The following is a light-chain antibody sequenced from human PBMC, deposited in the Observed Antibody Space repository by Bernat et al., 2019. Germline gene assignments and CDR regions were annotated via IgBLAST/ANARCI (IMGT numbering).Light chain of an antibody. CDR3: SSYKSSSTPYV. CDR1: SSDVGGYNY. Sequence: QSALTQPASVSGSPGQSITISCPGTSSDVGGYNYVSWYQQHPGKAPKLMIYDVSNRPSGVSNRFSGSKSGNTASLTISGLQAEDEADYYCSSYKSSSTPYVFGTGTKVTVL. V-gene: IGLV2-14*03. J-gene: IGLJ1*01. CDR2: DVS.